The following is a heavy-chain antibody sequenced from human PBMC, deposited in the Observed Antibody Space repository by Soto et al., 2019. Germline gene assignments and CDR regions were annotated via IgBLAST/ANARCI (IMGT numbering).Heavy chain of an antibody. Sequence: PGGSLRLSCAASGFTFSNYDMSWVRQAPGKGLEWVSAIRDTGGSTYSADSVKGRFTISRDNSKNTLYLQMSSLRVEDTAIYYCARRGDASGSYFDYWGQRTLVTVSS. CDR1: GFTFSNYD. CDR2: IRDTGGST. V-gene: IGHV3-23*01. J-gene: IGHJ4*02. CDR3: ARRGDASGSYFDY. D-gene: IGHD3-10*01.